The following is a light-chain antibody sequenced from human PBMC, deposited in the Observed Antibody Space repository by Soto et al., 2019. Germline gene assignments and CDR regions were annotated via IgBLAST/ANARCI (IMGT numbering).Light chain of an antibody. CDR1: QSISSW. Sequence: DIQMTQSPSTLSASVGDRVTITCRASQSISSWLAWYQQKPGKAPKLLIYKASSLESGVPSRFSGRGSGTECTLTISSLQPDDVATYYCQQYNSYSPTFGQGTKVEIK. J-gene: IGKJ1*01. CDR3: QQYNSYSPT. V-gene: IGKV1-5*03. CDR2: KAS.